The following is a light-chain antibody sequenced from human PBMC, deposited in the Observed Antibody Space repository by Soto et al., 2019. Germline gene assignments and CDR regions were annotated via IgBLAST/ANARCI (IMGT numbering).Light chain of an antibody. CDR2: TNT. CDR1: RSNIGTNP. J-gene: IGLJ2*01. V-gene: IGLV1-44*01. Sequence: QSVLTQPPSASGTPGQSVSISCSGSRSNIGTNPVNWYQQLPGTAPKLLFYTNTQRPSGVPDRFSASKYCTSASLAISGLQSEDEADYYCAAWDDSLNSVIFGGGTKLTVL. CDR3: AAWDDSLNSVI.